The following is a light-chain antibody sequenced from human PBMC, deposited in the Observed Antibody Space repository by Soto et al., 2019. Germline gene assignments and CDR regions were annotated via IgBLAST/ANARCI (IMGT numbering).Light chain of an antibody. CDR2: GAT. CDR1: QSLSSD. CDR3: QQYYNWSPWT. J-gene: IGKJ1*01. V-gene: IGKV3-15*01. Sequence: EVVLTQSPATLSVSPGERATLSCRASQSLSSDLAWYQQKPGQAPRLLIYGATTRAAGIPVRFSGSGSGTEFTLTISSLQSEDFAVYSCQQYYNWSPWTFGQGTKVEIK.